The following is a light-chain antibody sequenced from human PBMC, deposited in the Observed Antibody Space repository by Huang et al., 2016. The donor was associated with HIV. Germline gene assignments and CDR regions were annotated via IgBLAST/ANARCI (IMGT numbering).Light chain of an antibody. J-gene: IGKJ1*01. CDR3: QQYNNWPRT. V-gene: IGKV3-15*01. CDR2: AAS. Sequence: EIVMTQSPATLSVSPGERVTLSCRASQSVSSNLAWYQQKPGQAPRHLIYAASTRATGIPARFSGSGSGTEFTLTISSLQSEDFAVYYCQQYNNWPRTFGQGTKVEIK. CDR1: QSVSSN.